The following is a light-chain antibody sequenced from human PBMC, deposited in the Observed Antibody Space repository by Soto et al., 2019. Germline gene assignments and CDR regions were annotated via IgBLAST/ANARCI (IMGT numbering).Light chain of an antibody. Sequence: QSVLARPPSVSGAPGQRVTISCTGSSSNIGAGYDVHWYQHVPGTAPRLLIFGNSNRPSGVPDRFSGSKSAPSAFLAISGLQAEDEADYYCQSYDNSLSGSGVFGTGTKVTVL. V-gene: IGLV1-40*01. CDR1: SSNIGAGYD. CDR2: GNS. J-gene: IGLJ1*01. CDR3: QSYDNSLSGSGV.